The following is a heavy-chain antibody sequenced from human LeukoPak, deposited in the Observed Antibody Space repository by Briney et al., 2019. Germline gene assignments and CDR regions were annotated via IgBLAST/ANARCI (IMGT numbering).Heavy chain of an antibody. Sequence: GGSLRLSCAASGFTFSSYAMHWVRQAPGKGLEWVAFIRYDGSNKYFADSVKGRFTISRDNSKNTLYLQMSSLRAEDTAVYYCASLRTIFGVVTITDPQRYFDYWGQGTLVTVSS. CDR3: ASLRTIFGVVTITDPQRYFDY. CDR1: GFTFSSYA. V-gene: IGHV3-30*02. D-gene: IGHD3-3*01. J-gene: IGHJ4*02. CDR2: IRYDGSNK.